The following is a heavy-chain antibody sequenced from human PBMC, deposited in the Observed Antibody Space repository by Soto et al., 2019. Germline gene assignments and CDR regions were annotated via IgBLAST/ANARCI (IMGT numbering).Heavy chain of an antibody. CDR3: ARGGIALLVYARDFDY. D-gene: IGHD2-8*01. CDR2: VNHSGST. J-gene: IGHJ4*02. Sequence: SETLSLTCAVYGGSFSGYYWSWIRQPPGKGLEWIGEVNHSGSTNYNPSLKSRVTISVDTSKNQFSLKLSSVTAADTAVYYCARGGIALLVYARDFDYWGQGSLVTVSS. V-gene: IGHV4-34*01. CDR1: GGSFSGYY.